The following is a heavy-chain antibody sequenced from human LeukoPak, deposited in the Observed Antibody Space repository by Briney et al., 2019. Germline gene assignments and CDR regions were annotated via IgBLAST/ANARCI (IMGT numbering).Heavy chain of an antibody. CDR1: GGSISNYY. V-gene: IGHV4-4*07. CDR2: IYSSGTT. J-gene: IGHJ4*02. Sequence: PSETLSLTCNVSGGSISNYYWTWIRQPAGKGLEWIGRIYSSGTTTYNPSLKSRVAMSVDTSRNQFSLKLSSVTAADTAVYYCAREGGPYRPLDYSGQGTLVTVS. D-gene: IGHD3-16*01. CDR3: AREGGPYRPLDY.